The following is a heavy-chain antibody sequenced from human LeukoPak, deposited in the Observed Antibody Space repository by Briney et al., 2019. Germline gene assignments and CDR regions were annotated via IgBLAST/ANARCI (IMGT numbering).Heavy chain of an antibody. Sequence: ASVKVSCKTSGYTFTGFYMHWVRQAPGQGLEWMGRINPNSGGTNYAQKFQGRVTMTRDTSISTGYMELNRLTSDDTAIYYCARKGDGYTFGYWGQGTLVTVSS. D-gene: IGHD5-24*01. CDR1: GYTFTGFY. CDR3: ARKGDGYTFGY. V-gene: IGHV1-2*02. J-gene: IGHJ4*02. CDR2: INPNSGGT.